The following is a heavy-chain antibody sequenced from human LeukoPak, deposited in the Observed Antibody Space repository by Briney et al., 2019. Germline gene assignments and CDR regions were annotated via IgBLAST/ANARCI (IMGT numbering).Heavy chain of an antibody. D-gene: IGHD6-19*01. J-gene: IGHJ1*01. CDR2: IRYDGSNK. Sequence: GGSLRLSCAASGFTFSSYNMNWVRQAPGKGLEWVAFIRYDGSNKYCADSVKGRFTISRDNSKNTLYLQMNSLRAEDTAVYYCATSYSSGWYFFDRAEYFQHWGQGTLVTVSS. CDR3: ATSYSSGWYFFDRAEYFQH. CDR1: GFTFSSYN. V-gene: IGHV3-30*02.